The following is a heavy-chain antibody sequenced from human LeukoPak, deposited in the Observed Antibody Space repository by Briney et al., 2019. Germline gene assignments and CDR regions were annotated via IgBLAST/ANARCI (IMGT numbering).Heavy chain of an antibody. CDR1: GGTFSSYA. D-gene: IGHD6-6*01. Sequence: EASVKVSCKASGGTFSSYAISWVRQAPGQGLEWMGGIIPIFGTANYAQKFQGRVTITTDESTSTAYMELSSLRSEDTAVYYCARSNSSSPAYYYYYYYMDVWGEGTTVTVSS. CDR2: IIPIFGTA. V-gene: IGHV1-69*05. J-gene: IGHJ6*03. CDR3: ARSNSSSPAYYYYYYYMDV.